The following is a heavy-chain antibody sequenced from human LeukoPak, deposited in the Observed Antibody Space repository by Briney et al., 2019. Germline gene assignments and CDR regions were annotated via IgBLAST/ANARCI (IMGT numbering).Heavy chain of an antibody. V-gene: IGHV1-8*01. D-gene: IGHD2-8*01. CDR3: ARVKGVAIVLMVYAIPNYYYYGMDV. CDR2: TNPNSGNT. J-gene: IGHJ6*02. Sequence: ASVKVSCKASGYTFTSYDINWVRQATGQGLEWMGWTNPNSGNTGYAQKFQGRVTMTRNTSISTAYMELSSLRSEDTAVYYCARVKGVAIVLMVYAIPNYYYYGMDVWGQGTTVTVSS. CDR1: GYTFTSYD.